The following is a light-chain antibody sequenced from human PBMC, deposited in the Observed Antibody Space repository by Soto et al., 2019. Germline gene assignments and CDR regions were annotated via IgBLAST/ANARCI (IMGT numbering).Light chain of an antibody. J-gene: IGLJ3*02. CDR1: SSNIGASYA. CDR2: GNS. V-gene: IGLV1-40*01. Sequence: QSALTQPPSVSGAPGQRVTISCTGSSSNIGASYAVHWYQQLPGTAPKLLIYGNSNRPSGVPDRFSGSNSGTSASLAITGLQAEDEADYYCQPYDSSLSGSVFGGGTKLTLL. CDR3: QPYDSSLSGSV.